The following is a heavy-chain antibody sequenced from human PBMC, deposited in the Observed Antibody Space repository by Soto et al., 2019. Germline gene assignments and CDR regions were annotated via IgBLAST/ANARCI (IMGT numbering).Heavy chain of an antibody. J-gene: IGHJ4*02. Sequence: GGSLRLSCAASGSTFSSYSMTWVRQAPGKGLEWVSSISSSSSYIYYADSVKGRFTISRDNAKNSLYLQMNSLRAEDTAVYYCARVGYSSGWAQSDYWGQGTLVTVSS. D-gene: IGHD6-19*01. CDR2: ISSSSSYI. CDR3: ARVGYSSGWAQSDY. V-gene: IGHV3-21*01. CDR1: GSTFSSYS.